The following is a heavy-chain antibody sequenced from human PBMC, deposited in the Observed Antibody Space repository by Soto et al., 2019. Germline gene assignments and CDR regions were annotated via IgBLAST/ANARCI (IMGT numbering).Heavy chain of an antibody. D-gene: IGHD1-26*01. V-gene: IGHV3-7*01. CDR2: IKQDGSHK. CDR1: GFTFSSSW. J-gene: IGHJ4*02. CDR3: ATSTGAPGNY. Sequence: PGGSLRLSCVASGFTFSSSWMSWARQAPGKGLEWVANIKQDGSHKYYVPSVKGRFTISRDNAKNSLYLQMNSLRAEDAAVYYCATSTGAPGNYWGQGTLVTVSS.